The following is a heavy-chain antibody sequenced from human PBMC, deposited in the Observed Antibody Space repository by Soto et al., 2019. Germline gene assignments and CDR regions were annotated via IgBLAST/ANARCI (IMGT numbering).Heavy chain of an antibody. D-gene: IGHD3-16*02. Sequence: ASVKVFCKASGYTFTGYYMHWVRQAPGQGLEWMGWINPNSGGTNYAQKFQGRVTMTRDTSISTAYMELSRLRSDDTAVYYCAREVYPTRAYDYVWGSYRRDPYFDYWGQGTLVTVSS. CDR1: GYTFTGYY. CDR3: AREVYPTRAYDYVWGSYRRDPYFDY. V-gene: IGHV1-2*02. J-gene: IGHJ4*02. CDR2: INPNSGGT.